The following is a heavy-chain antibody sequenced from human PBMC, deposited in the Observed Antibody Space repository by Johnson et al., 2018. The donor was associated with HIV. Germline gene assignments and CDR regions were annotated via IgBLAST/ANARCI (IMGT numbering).Heavy chain of an antibody. CDR1: GFTFDDYA. V-gene: IGHV3-9*01. CDR2: ISRNSGSI. D-gene: IGHD3-10*01. CDR3: AKGRGHAFDI. Sequence: VQLVESGGGLVQPGRSLRLSCAASGFTFDDYAMHWVRQAPGKGLEWVSGISRNSGSIGYADSVKGRFTISRDKSKNTLYLHMNSLRAEDTAVYYCAKGRGHAFDIWGQGTTVTVSS. J-gene: IGHJ3*02.